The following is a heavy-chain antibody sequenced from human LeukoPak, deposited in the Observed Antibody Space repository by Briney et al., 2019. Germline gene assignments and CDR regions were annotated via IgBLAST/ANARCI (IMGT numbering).Heavy chain of an antibody. CDR2: ISYDGSNK. CDR1: VFIFSSYA. CDR3: ARVRVKYDSSGYSSYYFDY. D-gene: IGHD3-22*01. Sequence: GGSLRLSCAASVFIFSSYAMHWVRQAPGKGLEWVAVISYDGSNKYYADSVKGRFTISRDNSKNTLYVQMNSLRAEDTAVYYCARVRVKYDSSGYSSYYFDYWGQGTLVTVSS. V-gene: IGHV3-30-3*01. J-gene: IGHJ4*02.